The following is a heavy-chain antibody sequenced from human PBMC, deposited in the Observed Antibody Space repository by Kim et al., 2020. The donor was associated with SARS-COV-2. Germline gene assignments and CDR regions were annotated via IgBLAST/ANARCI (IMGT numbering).Heavy chain of an antibody. CDR3: SFWFGRSLYLVPFDL. CDR1: GFTFSSHS. CDR2: ISSDTTNI. V-gene: IGHV3-48*02. J-gene: IGHJ3*01. D-gene: IGHD3-10*01. Sequence: GGSLRLSCAASGFTFSSHSMNWFRQAPGKGLEWVSHISSDTTNIYYADSVKGRVTISRDKAKNSLYPQMNTLRDEDTAMSYCSFWFGRSLYLVPFDLWG.